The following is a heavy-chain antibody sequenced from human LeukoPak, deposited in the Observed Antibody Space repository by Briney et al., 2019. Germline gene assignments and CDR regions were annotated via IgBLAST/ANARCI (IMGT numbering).Heavy chain of an antibody. CDR1: GGSFSGYY. CDR3: AYTGYSYGRYYFDY. J-gene: IGHJ4*02. CDR2: INHSGST. Sequence: PSETLSLTCAVYGGSFSGYYWSWIRQPPGKGLEWIGEINHSGSTNYNPSLKSRVTISVDTSKNQFSLKLSSVTAADTAVYYCAYTGYSYGRYYFDYWGQGTLVTVSS. V-gene: IGHV4-34*01. D-gene: IGHD5-18*01.